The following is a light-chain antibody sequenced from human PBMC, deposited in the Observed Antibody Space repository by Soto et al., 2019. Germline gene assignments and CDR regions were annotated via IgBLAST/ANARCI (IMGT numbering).Light chain of an antibody. Sequence: DIQMTQSPSSLSTSVGDRVTITCRASQSISSYLNWYQQKQGKAPKLLIYAATSLQSGVPSRFSGRGSGTDFTLTISSLQPEDFATYYCQQSYSTPFTSGPGTKVDIK. CDR1: QSISSY. CDR3: QQSYSTPFT. V-gene: IGKV1-39*01. CDR2: AAT. J-gene: IGKJ3*01.